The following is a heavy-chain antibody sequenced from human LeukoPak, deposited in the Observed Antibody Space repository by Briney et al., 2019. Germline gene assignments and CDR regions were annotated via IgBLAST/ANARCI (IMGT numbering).Heavy chain of an antibody. J-gene: IGHJ6*02. CDR1: GGTFSSYA. V-gene: IGHV1-69*13. Sequence: SVKVSCKASGGTFSSYAIRWVRQAPGQGLEWMGGIIPIFGTANYAQKFQGRVTITADESTSTAYMELSSLRSEDTAVYYCARDVAPYYYYGMDVWGQGTTVTVSS. D-gene: IGHD2-21*01. CDR2: IIPIFGTA. CDR3: ARDVAPYYYYGMDV.